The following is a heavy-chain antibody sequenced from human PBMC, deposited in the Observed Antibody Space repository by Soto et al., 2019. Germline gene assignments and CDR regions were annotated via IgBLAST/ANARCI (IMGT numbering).Heavy chain of an antibody. CDR1: GFSLSTSGVG. D-gene: IGHD3-10*01. V-gene: IGHV2-5*01. Sequence: SGPTLVNPTQTLTLTCTFSGFSLSTSGVGVGWVRQPPGKALEWLALISSNDDKRYSPSLRSRLTITKDTSKNQVVLTMTNMDPVDTATYYCAHSLFVLLLDYWGQGTLVTVSS. J-gene: IGHJ4*02. CDR2: ISSNDDK. CDR3: AHSLFVLLLDY.